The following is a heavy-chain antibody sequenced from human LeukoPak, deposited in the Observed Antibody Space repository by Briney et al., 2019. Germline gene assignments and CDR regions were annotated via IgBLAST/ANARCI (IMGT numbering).Heavy chain of an antibody. Sequence: GGSLRLSCAASGFSFSNYDMNWVRQAPGKGLEWVAFIRYDGNNKYNADSVKGRFTISRDNSKNTLYLQMNSLRAEDTAVYYCAKGGEYCSSTSCRRENWFDPWGQGTLVTVSS. CDR3: AKGGEYCSSTSCRRENWFDP. CDR1: GFSFSNYD. CDR2: IRYDGNNK. J-gene: IGHJ5*02. V-gene: IGHV3-30*02. D-gene: IGHD2-2*01.